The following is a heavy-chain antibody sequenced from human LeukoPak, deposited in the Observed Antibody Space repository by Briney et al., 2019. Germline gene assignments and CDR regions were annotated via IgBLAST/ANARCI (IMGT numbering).Heavy chain of an antibody. J-gene: IGHJ6*03. V-gene: IGHV4-4*07. D-gene: IGHD4-11*01. CDR2: IYTSRST. CDR1: GGSISSYY. Sequence: SETLSLTCTVSGGSISSYYWSWIRQPAGEGLEWIGRIYTSRSTNYNPSLKSRVTMSVDTSKNQFSLKLSSVTAADTAVHYCARGGNSNYAMYYYYMDVWGKGTTVTVSS. CDR3: ARGGNSNYAMYYYYMDV.